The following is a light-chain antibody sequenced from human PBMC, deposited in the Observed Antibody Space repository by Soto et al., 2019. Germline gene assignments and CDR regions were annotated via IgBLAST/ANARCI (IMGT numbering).Light chain of an antibody. CDR3: QHHNSYSEA. CDR2: KAS. Sequence: DIQMTQSPSTLSGSVGDRVTITCRASQTISSWLAWYQQKPGKAPKLLIYKASTLKSGVPSRFSGSGSGTEFTLTISSLQPDDFATYYCQHHNSYSEAFGQGAKVAIK. CDR1: QTISSW. V-gene: IGKV1-5*03. J-gene: IGKJ1*01.